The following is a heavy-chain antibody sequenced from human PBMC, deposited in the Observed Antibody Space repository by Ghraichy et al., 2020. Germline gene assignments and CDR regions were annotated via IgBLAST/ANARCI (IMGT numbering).Heavy chain of an antibody. CDR3: VKGFWEQHGFSFPFDR. Sequence: GALNISCVASGFTITNYAMSWVRQAPGKGLEWVSDVSSTGASTYYADSVKGRFTISRDISMNTLYLQMDSLRADDTAVYYCVKGFWEQHGFSFPFDRWGHGTLVTVS. V-gene: IGHV3-23*01. J-gene: IGHJ4*01. CDR2: VSSTGAST. D-gene: IGHD1-26*01. CDR1: GFTITNYA.